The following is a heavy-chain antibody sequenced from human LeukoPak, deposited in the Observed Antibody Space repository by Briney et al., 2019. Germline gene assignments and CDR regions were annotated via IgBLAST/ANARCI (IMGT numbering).Heavy chain of an antibody. CDR1: GGSLSSGSYY. CDR3: ARASNYYDSSGYYYFDY. Sequence: SETLSLTCTVSGGSLSSGSYYWGWLRQPAGSGLEWLGRIFTSGTTNYNPSLKSRVTISVDTSKNQFSLKLSSVTVADTAVYYCARASNYYDSSGYYYFDYWGQGTLVTVSS. V-gene: IGHV4-61*02. D-gene: IGHD3-22*01. J-gene: IGHJ4*02. CDR2: IFTSGTT.